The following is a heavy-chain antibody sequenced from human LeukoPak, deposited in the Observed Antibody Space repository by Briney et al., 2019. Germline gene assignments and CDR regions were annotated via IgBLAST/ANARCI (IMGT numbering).Heavy chain of an antibody. J-gene: IGHJ5*02. CDR2: ISFDGSNK. Sequence: PTGGSLRLSCAASGFTFSSYTIHWVRQPPGKGLEWVAVISFDGSNKYYADSVKGRFTTSRDNSKNTLYLQMNSLRAEDTAVYYCAREELGSSLGFDPWGQGTLVTVSS. CDR1: GFTFSSYT. CDR3: AREELGSSLGFDP. D-gene: IGHD3-16*01. V-gene: IGHV3-30-3*01.